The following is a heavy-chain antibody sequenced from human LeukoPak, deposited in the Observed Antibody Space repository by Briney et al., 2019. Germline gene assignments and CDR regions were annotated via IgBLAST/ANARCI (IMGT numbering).Heavy chain of an antibody. J-gene: IGHJ6*03. CDR2: IYYSGST. D-gene: IGHD6-19*01. CDR1: GGSISSRSYY. CDR3: ARHLAVAGSGCYYYMDV. V-gene: IGHV4-39*01. Sequence: SETLSLTCTVSGGSISSRSYYWGWIRQPPGKGLEWIGSIYYSGSTYYNPSLKSRVTISVDTSKNQFSLKLSSVTAADTAVYYYARHLAVAGSGCYYYMDVWGKGTTVTVSS.